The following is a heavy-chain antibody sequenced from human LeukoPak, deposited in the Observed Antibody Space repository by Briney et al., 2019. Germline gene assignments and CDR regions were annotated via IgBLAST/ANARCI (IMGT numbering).Heavy chain of an antibody. D-gene: IGHD6-13*01. Sequence: PSETLSLTCTVSGGSISSYYWSWIRQPPGKGLEWIGYIYYSGSTNYNPSLKSRVTISVDRSKNQFSLKLSSVTAADTAVYYCARAETYSSSWYSPGGYFDYWGQGALVTVSS. V-gene: IGHV4-59*12. J-gene: IGHJ4*02. CDR3: ARAETYSSSWYSPGGYFDY. CDR1: GGSISSYY. CDR2: IYYSGST.